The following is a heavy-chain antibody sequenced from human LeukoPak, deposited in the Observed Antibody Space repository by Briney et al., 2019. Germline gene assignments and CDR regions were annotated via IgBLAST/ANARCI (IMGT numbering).Heavy chain of an antibody. CDR2: IYYSGST. D-gene: IGHD5-18*01. V-gene: IGHV4-59*01. CDR1: GGSIGSYY. Sequence: SETLSLSCTVSGGSIGSYYWSWIRQPPGKGLEWIGYIYYSGSTNYNPSLKTRVTISVDTSKNQFSLKLSSVTAADTAVYYCARDQGGYSYGFDYWGQGTLVTVSS. CDR3: ARDQGGYSYGFDY. J-gene: IGHJ4*02.